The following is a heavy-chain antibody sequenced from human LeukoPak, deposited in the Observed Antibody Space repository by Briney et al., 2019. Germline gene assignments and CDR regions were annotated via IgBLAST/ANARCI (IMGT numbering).Heavy chain of an antibody. Sequence: GGSLRLSCAASGYTFGTSAMSWVRQAPGKGPEWVSTFGRSGSDTYYSDSVKGRFTIFRDNSKNTLYLQMNSLRDEDTAVYYCAKGSLGSWYYFDYWGQGTLVTVSS. V-gene: IGHV3-23*01. J-gene: IGHJ4*02. D-gene: IGHD6-13*01. CDR2: FGRSGSDT. CDR3: AKGSLGSWYYFDY. CDR1: GYTFGTSA.